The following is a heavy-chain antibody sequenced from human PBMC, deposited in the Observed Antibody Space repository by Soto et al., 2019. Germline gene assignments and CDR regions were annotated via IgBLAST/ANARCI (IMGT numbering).Heavy chain of an antibody. CDR1: GGSISSSSYY. J-gene: IGHJ6*03. CDR3: ARNGDMVRGTYYYYMDV. V-gene: IGHV4-39*01. D-gene: IGHD3-10*01. Sequence: SGTLSLTCPFSGGSISSSSYYWGWIRPPPGEGLEWIGSIYYSGSTYYNPSLKSRVTISVDTSKNQFSLKLSSVTAADTAVYYCARNGDMVRGTYYYYMDVWGKGTTVTVSS. CDR2: IYYSGST.